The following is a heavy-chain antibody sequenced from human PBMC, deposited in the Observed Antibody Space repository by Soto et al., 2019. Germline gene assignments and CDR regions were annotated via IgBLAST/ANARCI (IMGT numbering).Heavy chain of an antibody. CDR1: GGSFSGSY. Sequence: ETLSLTCAVYGGSFSGSYWSWIRQPPGKGLEWIGEINHSGSTNYNPSLKSRVTISVDTSKNQFSLKLSSVTAADTAVYYCATGXCTNGVCYTRTLSGMDVWGPGTTVTVSS. CDR2: INHSGST. V-gene: IGHV4-34*01. D-gene: IGHD2-8*01. CDR3: ATGXCTNGVCYTRTLSGMDV. J-gene: IGHJ6*02.